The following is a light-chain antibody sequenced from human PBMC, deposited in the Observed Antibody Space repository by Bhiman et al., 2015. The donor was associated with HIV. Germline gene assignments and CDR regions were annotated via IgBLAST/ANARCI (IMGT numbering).Light chain of an antibody. J-gene: IGLJ1*01. CDR2: GNV. CDR1: DSDIGINS. CDR3: GTWDRSLSAGGV. V-gene: IGLV1-51*01. Sequence: QSVLTQSPSVSGTPGQRVTIFCSGSDSDIGINSVSWYQQLPGTAPKLLIYGNVLRPSGIPDRFSGSKSGTSATLGITGLQTGDEADYYCGTWDRSLSAGGVFGTGTKVTVL.